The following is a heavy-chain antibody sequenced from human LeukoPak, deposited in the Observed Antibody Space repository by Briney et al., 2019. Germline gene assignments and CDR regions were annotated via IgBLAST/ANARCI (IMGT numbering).Heavy chain of an antibody. CDR1: GFTFSDYY. D-gene: IGHD1-26*01. CDR2: ISSSGSTI. Sequence: GGSLRLSCAASGFTFSDYYMSWIRQAPGKGLEWVSYISSSGSTIYYADSVKGRFTISRDNAKNSLYLQMNSLRAEDTAVYYCVSDSGSYGGFWWFDPWGQGTLVTVSS. J-gene: IGHJ5*02. V-gene: IGHV3-11*01. CDR3: VSDSGSYGGFWWFDP.